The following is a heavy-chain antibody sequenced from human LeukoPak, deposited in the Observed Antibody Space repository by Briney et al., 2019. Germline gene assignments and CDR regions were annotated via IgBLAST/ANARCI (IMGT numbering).Heavy chain of an antibody. CDR3: ARGTDGHNQPNWFDP. Sequence: GESLKISCKGSGYSFTSYWIAWVRQMPGKGLEWMGIIYPGDSEIRYSPSFQGQVTISADKSISTAYVQWSSLKASDTAMYYCARGTDGHNQPNWFDPWGQGTLVTVSS. V-gene: IGHV5-51*01. CDR1: GYSFTSYW. J-gene: IGHJ5*02. D-gene: IGHD5-24*01. CDR2: IYPGDSEI.